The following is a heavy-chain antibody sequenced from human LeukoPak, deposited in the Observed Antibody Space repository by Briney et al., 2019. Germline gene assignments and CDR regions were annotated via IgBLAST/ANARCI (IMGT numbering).Heavy chain of an antibody. CDR2: IYYSGST. D-gene: IGHD6-19*01. V-gene: IGHV4-59*08. CDR1: GGSIGRYY. CDR3: ARQGASGWSFDY. Sequence: PSETLSLTCTVSGGSIGRYYWTWIRQPPGKGLEWIAYIYYSGSTDYNPSLKSRVTISLDTAKNQFSLKLSSVTATDTAVYYCARQGASGWSFDYWGQGTLVTVSS. J-gene: IGHJ4*02.